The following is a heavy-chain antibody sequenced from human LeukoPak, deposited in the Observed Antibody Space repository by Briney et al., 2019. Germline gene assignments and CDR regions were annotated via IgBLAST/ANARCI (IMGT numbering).Heavy chain of an antibody. D-gene: IGHD2-2*01. V-gene: IGHV3-48*01. CDR1: GFTFSSYS. CDR2: ISSSSSTI. J-gene: IGHJ4*02. CDR3: AKDASTSCLLGSCY. Sequence: PGGSLRLSCAASGFTFSSYSTNWVRQAPGKGLEWVSYISSSSSTIYYADSVKGRFTISRDNSKNTLYLQMNSLRAEDTAVYYCAKDASTSCLLGSCYWGQGTLVTVSS.